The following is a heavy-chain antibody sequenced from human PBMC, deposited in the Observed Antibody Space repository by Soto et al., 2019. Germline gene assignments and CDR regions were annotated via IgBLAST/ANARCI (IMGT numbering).Heavy chain of an antibody. J-gene: IGHJ4*02. CDR1: GFTVSSNY. CDR3: ARDNSGWWGYFDY. V-gene: IGHV3-48*03. D-gene: IGHD6-19*01. CDR2: ISSSGSTI. Sequence: EVQLVETGGGLIQPGGSLRLSCAASGFTVSSNYMSWVRQAPGKGLEWVSYISSSGSTIYYADSVKGRFTISRDNAKNSLYLQMNSLRAEDTAVYYCARDNSGWWGYFDYWGQGTLVTVSS.